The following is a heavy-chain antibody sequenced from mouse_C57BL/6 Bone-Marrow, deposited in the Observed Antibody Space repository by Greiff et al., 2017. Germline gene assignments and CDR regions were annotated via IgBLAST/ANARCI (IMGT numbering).Heavy chain of an antibody. D-gene: IGHD1-1*01. V-gene: IGHV14-4*01. CDR1: GFNIKDDY. CDR3: TRYGSWFAY. CDR2: VDPENGDT. J-gene: IGHJ3*01. Sequence: EVKLMESGAELLRPGASVKLSCTASGFNIKDDYMHWVKQRPEQGLGWIGWVDPENGDTEYASKFQGKATITADTSSKTAYLQLSSLTSEDTAVYYCTRYGSWFAYWGQGTLVTVSA.